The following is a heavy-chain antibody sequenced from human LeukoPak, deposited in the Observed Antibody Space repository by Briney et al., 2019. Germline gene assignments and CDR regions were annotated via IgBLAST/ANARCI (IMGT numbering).Heavy chain of an antibody. J-gene: IGHJ6*03. V-gene: IGHV3-21*06. Sequence: GGSLRLSCAASGFTIADYTINWVRQAPGKGLEWVSSISSSTSDIYYADSVKGRFTIFRDNSKNSLFLEMNGLRAEDTAVYYCARITSTSYYFHFMDVWGKGTTVIVSS. CDR2: ISSSTSDI. CDR1: GFTIADYT. D-gene: IGHD2/OR15-2a*01. CDR3: ARITSTSYYFHFMDV.